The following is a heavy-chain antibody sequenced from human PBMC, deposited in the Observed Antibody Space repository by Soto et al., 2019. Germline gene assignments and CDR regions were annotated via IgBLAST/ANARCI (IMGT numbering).Heavy chain of an antibody. V-gene: IGHV4-39*01. D-gene: IGHD2-2*01. CDR2: IYYSGST. Sequence: SETLSLTCTVSCGSISSSSYYWGWIRQPPGKGLEWIGSIYYSGSTYYNPSLKSRVTISVDTSKNQFSLKLSSVTAADTAVYYCARLNIVVVPAAPIYWGQGTLVTVSS. J-gene: IGHJ4*02. CDR1: CGSISSSSYY. CDR3: ARLNIVVVPAAPIY.